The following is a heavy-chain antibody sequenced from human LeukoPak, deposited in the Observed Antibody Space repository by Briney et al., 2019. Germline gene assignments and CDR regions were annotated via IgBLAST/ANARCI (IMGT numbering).Heavy chain of an antibody. CDR3: ATCSNYYGSGSYYLIV. D-gene: IGHD3-10*01. V-gene: IGHV4-34*01. Sequence: SETLSLTCAVYGGSFSGYYWSWIRQPPGKGLEWIGEINHSGSTNYNPSLKSRVTISVDTSKNQFSLKLSSVTAADTAVYYCATCSNYYGSGSYYLIVWGQGTMVTVSS. CDR1: GGSFSGYY. J-gene: IGHJ3*01. CDR2: INHSGST.